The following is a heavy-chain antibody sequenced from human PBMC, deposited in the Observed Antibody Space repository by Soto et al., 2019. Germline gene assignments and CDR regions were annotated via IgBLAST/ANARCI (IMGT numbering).Heavy chain of an antibody. CDR3: ARETGYSSGWYLAPFDY. V-gene: IGHV3-74*01. CDR1: GFTFSSYW. Sequence: EVQLVESGGGLVQPGGSLRLSCAASGFTFSSYWMHWVRQAPEKGLVWVSRIHSDGSSITYADSVKGRFTISRDNAKKTLDRQMNSLRAEDTAVYYCARETGYSSGWYLAPFDYWGQGTLVTVSS. D-gene: IGHD6-19*01. CDR2: IHSDGSSI. J-gene: IGHJ4*02.